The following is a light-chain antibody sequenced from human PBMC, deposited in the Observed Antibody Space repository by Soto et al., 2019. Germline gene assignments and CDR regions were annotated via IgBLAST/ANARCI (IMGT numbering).Light chain of an antibody. CDR2: GAS. V-gene: IGKV3-15*01. J-gene: IGKJ4*01. CDR1: QSVGSN. CDR3: QQYGSSPL. Sequence: EIVMTQSPATLSVSPGERVTLSCRASQSVGSNLVWYQQKPGQAPRLLIYGASTRATGIPARFSGSGSGTEFTLTISSLQSEDFAVYYCQQYGSSPLFGGGTKVEIK.